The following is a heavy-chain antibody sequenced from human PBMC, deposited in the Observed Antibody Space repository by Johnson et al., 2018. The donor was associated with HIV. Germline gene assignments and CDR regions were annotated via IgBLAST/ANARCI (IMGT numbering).Heavy chain of an antibody. CDR3: ARGKGAAAGLDAFDI. CDR1: GFTFSSYA. Sequence: QMQLVESGGGVVQPGRSLRLSCAASGFTFSSYAMHWVRQAPGKGLEWVAVISYDGSNKYYADSVKGRFTISRDNSKNTLYLQMNSLRAEDTAVYYCARGKGAAAGLDAFDIWGQGTMVTVCS. CDR2: ISYDGSNK. V-gene: IGHV3-30*04. J-gene: IGHJ3*02. D-gene: IGHD6-13*01.